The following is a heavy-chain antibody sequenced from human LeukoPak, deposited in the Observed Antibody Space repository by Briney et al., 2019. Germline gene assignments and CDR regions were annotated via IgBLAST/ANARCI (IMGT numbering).Heavy chain of an antibody. Sequence: GGSLRLSCAASGFTFDDYAMHWVRQAPGKGLEWVSGISWNRGTIGYADSVKGRFTISRDNAKNSLYLQMNSLRAEDTALYYCARGGVPDAFDNWGQGTMVTVSS. V-gene: IGHV3-9*01. CDR1: GFTFDDYA. CDR2: ISWNRGTI. J-gene: IGHJ3*02. CDR3: ARGGVPDAFDN.